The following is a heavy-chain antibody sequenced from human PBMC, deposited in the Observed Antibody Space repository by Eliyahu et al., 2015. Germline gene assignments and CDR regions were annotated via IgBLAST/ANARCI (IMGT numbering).Heavy chain of an antibody. V-gene: IGHV3-30*18. CDR1: GIXFSNFG. J-gene: IGHJ6*04. D-gene: IGHD3-10*01. Sequence: QVQLVESGGGVVQPGRSLRLSCAASGIXFSNFGMHWVRQAPGKGLEGVGVISYDGNYKYYGDSVKGRFTISRDNSKNTLYLQMHSLGVEDTAMYYCAKDSGIYYYYYGLDVWGKGTTVTVSS. CDR3: AKDSGIYYYYYGLDV. CDR2: ISYDGNYK.